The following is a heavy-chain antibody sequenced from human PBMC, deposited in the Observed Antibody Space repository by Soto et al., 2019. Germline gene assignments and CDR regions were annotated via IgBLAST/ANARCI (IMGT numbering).Heavy chain of an antibody. V-gene: IGHV4-61*01. D-gene: IGHD3-10*01. J-gene: IGHJ5*02. CDR1: GGSVSSGSYY. Sequence: ETLSLTCTVSGGSVSSGSYYWSWIRQPPGKGLEWIGYIYYSGSTNYNPSLKSRVTISVDTSKNQFSLKLSSVTAADTAVYYCAAMYYYGSGSLNWFDAWGQGTLVTVSS. CDR2: IYYSGST. CDR3: AAMYYYGSGSLNWFDA.